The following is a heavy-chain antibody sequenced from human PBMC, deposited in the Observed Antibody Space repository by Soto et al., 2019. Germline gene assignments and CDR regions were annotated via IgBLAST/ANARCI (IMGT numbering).Heavy chain of an antibody. CDR3: ARAPPYHFEFDP. CDR2: IYSGAST. V-gene: IGHV3-53*01. Sequence: GGSLRLSCAASGFTVSDTYMAWVRQAPGKGLEWVSVIYSGASTYCADSVKGRFTISRDNSKNTLYLQMNSLRGDDTAVYYCARAPPYHFEFDPSGQGTLVTVSS. J-gene: IGHJ5*02. D-gene: IGHD3-9*01. CDR1: GFTVSDTY.